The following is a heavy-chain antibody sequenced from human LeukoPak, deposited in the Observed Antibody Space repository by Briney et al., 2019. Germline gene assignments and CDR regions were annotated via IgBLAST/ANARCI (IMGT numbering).Heavy chain of an antibody. D-gene: IGHD1-26*01. CDR2: INQDGSVK. V-gene: IGHV3-7*01. Sequence: GGSLRLSCAASGFTFSSNWMCWVRQDPGKGLEWVANINQDGSVKNYVNSVKGRFTISRDNAKNSLYLQVNSLRAEDTAVYYCVGTTRSYCFDYWGQGTLFTVSS. J-gene: IGHJ4*02. CDR1: GFTFSSNW. CDR3: VGTTRSYCFDY.